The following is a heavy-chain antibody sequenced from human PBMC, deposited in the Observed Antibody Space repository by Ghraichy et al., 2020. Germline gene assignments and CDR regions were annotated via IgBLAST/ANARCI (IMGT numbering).Heavy chain of an antibody. J-gene: IGHJ6*02. CDR2: IYYSGST. Sequence: SETLSLTCTVFGGSISSYYWSWIRQPPGKGLEWIGYIYYSGSTKYNPSLKSRVTISVDTSKNQFSVKLSSVTAADTAVYYCARDDGDYDYGMDVWGQGTTVTVSS. CDR1: GGSISSYY. V-gene: IGHV4-59*08. D-gene: IGHD4-17*01. CDR3: ARDDGDYDYGMDV.